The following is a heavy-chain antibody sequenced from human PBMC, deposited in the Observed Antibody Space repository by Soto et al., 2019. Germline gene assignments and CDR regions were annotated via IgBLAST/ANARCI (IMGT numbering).Heavy chain of an antibody. Sequence: QVPLQESGPGLVKPSETLSLSCTVSGGSISSYYWSWIRQPPGKGLEWIGYVHDSWGSHYNPSLKGRVAIPLHTSKSQFSLKLTSVTATDTAVYYCVRQGSGALHGLVDVWGQGTTVTVSS. CDR2: VHDSWGS. CDR3: VRQGSGALHGLVDV. V-gene: IGHV4-59*08. J-gene: IGHJ6*02. D-gene: IGHD3-10*01. CDR1: GGSISSYY.